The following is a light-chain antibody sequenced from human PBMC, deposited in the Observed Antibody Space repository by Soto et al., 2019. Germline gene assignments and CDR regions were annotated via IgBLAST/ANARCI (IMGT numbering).Light chain of an antibody. J-gene: IGKJ4*01. Sequence: EMVMTQSPATLSVSPGERATLSSRASQSISSNLAWYQQKPGQAPRVLIYGASTRATGIPARFSGSGSGTEFTLTISSLQSEDFAVYYCQQYNNWPLLAFGGGTKVEIK. V-gene: IGKV3-15*01. CDR1: QSISSN. CDR2: GAS. CDR3: QQYNNWPLLA.